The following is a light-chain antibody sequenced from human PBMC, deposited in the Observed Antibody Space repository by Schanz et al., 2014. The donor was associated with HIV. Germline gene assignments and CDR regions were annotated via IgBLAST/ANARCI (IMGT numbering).Light chain of an antibody. CDR3: QQYNNWPRT. V-gene: IGKV3D-15*01. J-gene: IGKJ1*01. Sequence: ETVLTQSPGSLSLSPGDRATLSCRASQSLGSNFLAWYQQKPGQAPRLLIFGASNRATGIPASFSGSGSGAEFTLTISSLQSEDFALYYCQQYNNWPRTFGQGTKVEIK. CDR2: GAS. CDR1: QSLGSN.